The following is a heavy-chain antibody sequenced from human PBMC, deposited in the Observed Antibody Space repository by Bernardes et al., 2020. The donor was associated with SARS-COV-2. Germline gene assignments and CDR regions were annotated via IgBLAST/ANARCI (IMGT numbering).Heavy chain of an antibody. V-gene: IGHV3-74*01. CDR1: GLSNYW. CDR2: IEKDGSVI. CDR3: ARDFGGPSDY. J-gene: IGHJ4*02. Sequence: GGSLRLSCVAPGLSNYWMHWVHQAPGKGLVWVSRIEKDGSVIDYADSVRGRFTIFRDNARDTLYLQMDSPTADDTAVYYCARDFGGPSDYWGQGTLVTVSS. D-gene: IGHD2-15*01.